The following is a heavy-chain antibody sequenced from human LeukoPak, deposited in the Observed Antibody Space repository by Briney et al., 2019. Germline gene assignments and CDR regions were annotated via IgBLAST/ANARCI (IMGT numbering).Heavy chain of an antibody. Sequence: GASVKVSCKASGYTFTSYGISWVRQAPGQGLEWMGWISAYNGNTNYAQKLQGRVTMTRDTSTNTVYMELSSLKFDDTAVYYCAREGGDGGPFDYWGQGTLVTVSS. CDR1: GYTFTSYG. CDR2: ISAYNGNT. J-gene: IGHJ4*02. V-gene: IGHV1-18*01. D-gene: IGHD4-23*01. CDR3: AREGGDGGPFDY.